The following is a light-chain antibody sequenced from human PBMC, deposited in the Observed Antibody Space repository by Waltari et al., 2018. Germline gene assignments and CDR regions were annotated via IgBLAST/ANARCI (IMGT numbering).Light chain of an antibody. Sequence: QSVLTQPPSVSGAPGQRVAIPCAGSSSNIGAGYDLHWYQQVPGTAPKLLIYGEDKRPAGVQDRMSGSKSGTSGSLAISGLQAEDEADYYCQSYDSSVSGWVFGGGTKLTVL. J-gene: IGLJ3*02. V-gene: IGLV1-40*01. CDR3: QSYDSSVSGWV. CDR2: GED. CDR1: SSNIGAGYD.